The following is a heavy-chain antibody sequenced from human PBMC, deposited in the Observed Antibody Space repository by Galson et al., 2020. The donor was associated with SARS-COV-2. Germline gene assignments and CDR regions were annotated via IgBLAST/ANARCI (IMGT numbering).Heavy chain of an antibody. J-gene: IGHJ5*02. CDR1: GGSLSGTSYY. CDR2: IYYSGGT. V-gene: IGHV4-39*01. Sequence: ETSETLSLTCTVSGGSLSGTSYYWGWIRQPPGKGLDWIGSIYYSGGTYYNPSLKSRLTMSVDTSKNQFSLKLSSVTAADTAVYYCVRLTVVKIFGVAKPSRFDPWGQGTLVTVSS. CDR3: VRLTVVKIFGVAKPSRFDP. D-gene: IGHD3-3*01.